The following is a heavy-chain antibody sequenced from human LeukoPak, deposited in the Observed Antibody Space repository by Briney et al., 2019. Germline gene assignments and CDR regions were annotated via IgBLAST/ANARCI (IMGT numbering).Heavy chain of an antibody. D-gene: IGHD3-9*01. V-gene: IGHV3-7*01. Sequence: GGSLRLSCAASGFTFSSYWMSWVRQAPGKGLEWVANIKQDGSEKYYVDSVKGRFTISRDNAKNSLYLQMNSLRAEDTAVYYCARDSVGLLTGLDYWGQGTLVTVSS. CDR3: ARDSVGLLTGLDY. CDR1: GFTFSSYW. J-gene: IGHJ4*02. CDR2: IKQDGSEK.